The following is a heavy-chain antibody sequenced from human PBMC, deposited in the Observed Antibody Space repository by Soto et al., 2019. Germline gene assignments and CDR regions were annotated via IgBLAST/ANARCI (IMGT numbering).Heavy chain of an antibody. CDR3: AREVQVHTPAFVC. Sequence: QVQLVQSGAEMKKPGSSVKVSCQSSGGTFNTYAMNWVRQAPGQGPEWMGDISPMFGAANYAPKFQGRVTMTADESTGTSYMQLSSLTSEDTALYFWAREVQVHTPAFVCWGQGTLVTVSS. CDR1: GGTFNTYA. D-gene: IGHD3-10*01. J-gene: IGHJ4*02. V-gene: IGHV1-69*19. CDR2: ISPMFGAA.